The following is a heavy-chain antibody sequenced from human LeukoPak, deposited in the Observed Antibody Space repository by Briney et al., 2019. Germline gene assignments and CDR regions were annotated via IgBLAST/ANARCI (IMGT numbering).Heavy chain of an antibody. CDR1: GGSISSGDYY. V-gene: IGHV4-30-4*08. J-gene: IGHJ3*02. D-gene: IGHD3-22*01. CDR2: IYYSGNT. Sequence: PSETLSLTCTVSGGSISSGDYYWSWIRQPPGKGLEWIGYIYYSGNTYYNPSLKSRVTISVDTSKKQFSLKLSSVTAADTAVYYCARATITMMVGIPADGFDIWGQGTMVTVSS. CDR3: ARATITMMVGIPADGFDI.